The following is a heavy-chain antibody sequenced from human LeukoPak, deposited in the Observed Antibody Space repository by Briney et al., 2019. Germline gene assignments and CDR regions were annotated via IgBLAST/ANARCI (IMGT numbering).Heavy chain of an antibody. J-gene: IGHJ3*02. CDR1: GYSISSGYY. CDR2: IYHSGST. CDR3: ARASHQGETYFNAFDI. V-gene: IGHV4-38-2*02. Sequence: SETLSLTCTVSGYSISSGYYWGWIRQPPGKGLEWIGSIYHSGSTYYNPSLKSRVTISVDTSKNQFSLKLSSVTAADTAIYYCARASHQGETYFNAFDIWGRGTPVTVSS. D-gene: IGHD1-26*01.